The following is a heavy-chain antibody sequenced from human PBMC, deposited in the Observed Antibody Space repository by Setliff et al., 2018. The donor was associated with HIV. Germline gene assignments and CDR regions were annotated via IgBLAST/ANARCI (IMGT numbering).Heavy chain of an antibody. D-gene: IGHD3-16*01. V-gene: IGHV1-18*01. Sequence: SVKVSCKASGYTFTSYGITWVRQAPGQGLEWMGWINTNSGHTDYAQKLQDRVTITADTSSTTAYMELSSLRSDDTAVYYCARDWNYVVDVWGKGTTVTVSS. CDR2: INTNSGHT. CDR3: ARDWNYVVDV. J-gene: IGHJ6*04. CDR1: GYTFTSYG.